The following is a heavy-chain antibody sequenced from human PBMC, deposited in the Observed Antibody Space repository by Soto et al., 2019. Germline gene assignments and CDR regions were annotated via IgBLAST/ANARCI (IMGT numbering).Heavy chain of an antibody. D-gene: IGHD2-2*01. CDR3: ALIYCSSSTCYAGSYYMDV. J-gene: IGHJ6*03. Sequence: QITLKESGPTLVKPTQTLTLTCTFSGFSLNTSGMGVAWIRQPPGKALEWLAVIYWGDDKRYSPSLKSRLTSTKDTSKNQVVLTVANMDPVDTATYYCALIYCSSSTCYAGSYYMDVWGKGTTVTVSS. CDR1: GFSLNTSGMG. V-gene: IGHV2-5*02. CDR2: IYWGDDK.